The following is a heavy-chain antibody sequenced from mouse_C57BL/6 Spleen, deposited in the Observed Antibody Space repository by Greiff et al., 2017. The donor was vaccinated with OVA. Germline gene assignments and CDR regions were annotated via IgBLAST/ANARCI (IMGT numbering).Heavy chain of an antibody. J-gene: IGHJ2*01. V-gene: IGHV1-69*01. CDR1: GYTFTSYW. Sequence: VQLQQSGAELVMPGASVKLSCKASGYTFTSYWMHWVKQRPGQGLEWIGEIDPSDSYTNYNQKFKGKSTLTVDKSSSTAYMQRSSLTSEDSAVYYCARRGYYYGSSYYFDYWGQGTTLTVSS. CDR2: IDPSDSYT. CDR3: ARRGYYYGSSYYFDY. D-gene: IGHD1-1*01.